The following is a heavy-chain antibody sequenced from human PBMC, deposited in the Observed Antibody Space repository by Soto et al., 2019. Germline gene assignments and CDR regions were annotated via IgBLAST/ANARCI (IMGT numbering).Heavy chain of an antibody. CDR1: GFIFSNAW. CDR3: TTAEQLVLIDY. V-gene: IGHV3-15*01. Sequence: EVQLVESGGGLVKPGGSLRLSCAASGFIFSNAWMSWVRQAPGKGLEWVGRIKSKTDGGTTDYAAPVKGRFTISRDDSKNTLYLQMNSLKTEDTAVYYCTTAEQLVLIDYWGQGTLVTVSS. J-gene: IGHJ4*02. D-gene: IGHD6-13*01. CDR2: IKSKTDGGTT.